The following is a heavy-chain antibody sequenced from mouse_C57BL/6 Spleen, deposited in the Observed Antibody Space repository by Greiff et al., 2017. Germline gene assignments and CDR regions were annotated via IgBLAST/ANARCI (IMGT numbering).Heavy chain of an antibody. Sequence: VQLQQPGAELVMPGASVKLSCKASGYTFTSYWMHWVKQRPGQGLEWIGEIDPSDSYTNYNQKFKGKSTLTVDKSSSTAYMQLSSLTSEDSAVYYCARYGKKGDYAMDYWGQGTSVTVSS. CDR2: IDPSDSYT. J-gene: IGHJ4*01. CDR1: GYTFTSYW. D-gene: IGHD2-1*01. CDR3: ARYGKKGDYAMDY. V-gene: IGHV1-69*01.